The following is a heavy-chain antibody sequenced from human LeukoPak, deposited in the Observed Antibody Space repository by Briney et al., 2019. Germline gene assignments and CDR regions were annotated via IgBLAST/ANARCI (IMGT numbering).Heavy chain of an antibody. CDR3: ARSGYCSSTNCYTDWFDP. CDR2: ISYDGSNK. D-gene: IGHD2-2*02. J-gene: IGHJ5*02. Sequence: GGSLRLSCAASGFTFSGYAMHWVRQAPGKGLEWVAVISYDGSNKYYPDSVKGRFTISRDNSKNTVYLQMNSLRVEDTAVYYCARSGYCSSTNCYTDWFDPWGQGTLATVSS. CDR1: GFTFSGYA. V-gene: IGHV3-30-3*01.